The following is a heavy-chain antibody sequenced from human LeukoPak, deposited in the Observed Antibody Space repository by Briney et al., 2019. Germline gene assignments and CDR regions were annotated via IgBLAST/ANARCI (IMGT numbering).Heavy chain of an antibody. V-gene: IGHV3-30*18. CDR3: AKNYVNDY. D-gene: IGHD3-16*01. CDR2: ISYDGGNQ. J-gene: IGHJ4*02. CDR1: GFTFSSYG. Sequence: PGRSLRLSCAASGFTFSSYGMHWVRQAPGKGLEWVAVISYDGGNQYYADSVKGRFTISRDNSKNTLYLQMNSLRAEDTAVYYCAKNYVNDYWGQGTLVTVSS.